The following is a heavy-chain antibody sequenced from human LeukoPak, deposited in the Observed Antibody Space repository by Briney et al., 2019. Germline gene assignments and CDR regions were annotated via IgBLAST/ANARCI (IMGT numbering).Heavy chain of an antibody. CDR3: ARTVVITSTADYFDH. D-gene: IGHD4/OR15-4a*01. J-gene: IGHJ4*02. CDR1: GFSLSSNY. CDR2: LYSGGSA. Sequence: GGSLRLSCAASGFSLSSNYMSWVRQAPGKGLEWVSVLYSGGSAYYSDSVMGRFTISRDNSKNTLYLQMNGLRVEDTAVYYCARTVVITSTADYFDHWGQGTLVTVSS. V-gene: IGHV3-53*01.